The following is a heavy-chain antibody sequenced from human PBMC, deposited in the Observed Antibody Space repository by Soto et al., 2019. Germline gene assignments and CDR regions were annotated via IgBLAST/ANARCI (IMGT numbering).Heavy chain of an antibody. D-gene: IGHD3-16*01. CDR3: ASAPVFMIS. J-gene: IGHJ4*02. CDR2: TYYRSKWYS. V-gene: IGHV6-1*01. CDR1: GDSVSSDSAA. Sequence: PSQTLSLTCAISGDSVSSDSAAWNWVRQSPSRGLEWLGRTYYRSKWYSVYAVSVKSRATIKPDTSKNQFSLQLNSVTPEDTAVYDWASAPVFMISWRQGLLVTV.